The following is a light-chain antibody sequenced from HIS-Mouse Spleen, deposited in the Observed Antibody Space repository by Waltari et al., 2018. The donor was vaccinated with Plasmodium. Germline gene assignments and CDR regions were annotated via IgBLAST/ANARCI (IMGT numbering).Light chain of an antibody. J-gene: IGLJ3*02. CDR1: SSDVGGYNY. CDR2: DGS. Sequence: QSALTQPASVSGSPGQSITISCTGTSSDVGGYNYVSWYQQHPGKAPKLMIYDGSNRPSGVSKRFSGSKAGNTASLTISGLQAEDEADYYCSSYTSSSPLVFGGGTKLTVL. CDR3: SSYTSSSPLV. V-gene: IGLV2-14*03.